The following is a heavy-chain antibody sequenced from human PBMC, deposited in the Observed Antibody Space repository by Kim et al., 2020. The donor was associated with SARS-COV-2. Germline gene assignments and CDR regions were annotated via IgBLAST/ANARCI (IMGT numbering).Heavy chain of an antibody. V-gene: IGHV3-7*03. Sequence: GGSLRLSCAASGFTFSSYWMSWVRQAPGKGLEWVANIKQDGSEKYYVDSVKGRFTISRDNAKNSLYLQMNSLRAEDTAVYYCARDSTPGTTSYYYHGMDVWGQGTTVTVSS. CDR3: ARDSTPGTTSYYYHGMDV. CDR1: GFTFSSYW. D-gene: IGHD1-1*01. CDR2: IKQDGSEK. J-gene: IGHJ6*02.